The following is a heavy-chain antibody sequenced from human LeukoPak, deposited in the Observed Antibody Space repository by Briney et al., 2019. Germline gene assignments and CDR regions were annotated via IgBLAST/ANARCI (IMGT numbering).Heavy chain of an antibody. D-gene: IGHD3-10*01. V-gene: IGHV3-7*01. CDR2: IKQDGSEK. Sequence: GGSLRLSCAASGFTFSSYWMSLVRQAPGKGLEWVANIKQDGSEKYYVDSVKGRFTISRDNAKNSLYLQMNSLRAEDTAVYYCARELLWFGELLWGYYFDYWGQGTLVTVSS. J-gene: IGHJ4*02. CDR3: ARELLWFGELLWGYYFDY. CDR1: GFTFSSYW.